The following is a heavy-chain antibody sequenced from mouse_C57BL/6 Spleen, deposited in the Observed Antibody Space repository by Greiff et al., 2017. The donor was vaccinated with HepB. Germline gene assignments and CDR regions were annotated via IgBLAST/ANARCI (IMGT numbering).Heavy chain of an antibody. V-gene: IGHV3-6*01. D-gene: IGHD1-1*02. CDR2: ISYDGSN. CDR1: GYSITSGYY. CDR3: ARALWAWFAY. J-gene: IGHJ3*01. Sequence: EVKLVESGPGLVKPSQSLSLTCSVTGYSITSGYYWNWIRQFPGNKLEWMGYISYDGSNNYNPSLKNRISITRDTSKNQFFLKLNSVTTEDTATYYCARALWAWFAYWGQGTLVTVSA.